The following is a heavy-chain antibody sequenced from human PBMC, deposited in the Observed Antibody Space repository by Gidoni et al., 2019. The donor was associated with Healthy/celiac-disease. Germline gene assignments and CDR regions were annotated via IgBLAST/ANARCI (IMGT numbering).Heavy chain of an antibody. J-gene: IGHJ4*02. D-gene: IGHD4-17*01. Sequence: QVQLVQSGAEVKKPGSSVKVSCKVYGGTFRSYAISWVRQAPGQGLEWMGGIIPIFGTANYAQKCQGRVTITADESTSTAYMELSSLRSEDTAVYYCCLDYGDFGDYWGQGTLVTVSS. CDR3: CLDYGDFGDY. CDR1: GGTFRSYA. CDR2: IIPIFGTA. V-gene: IGHV1-69*01.